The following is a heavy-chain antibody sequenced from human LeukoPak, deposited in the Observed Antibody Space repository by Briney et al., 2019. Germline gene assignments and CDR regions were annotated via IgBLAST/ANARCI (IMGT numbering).Heavy chain of an antibody. J-gene: IGHJ4*02. CDR2: INWNGGST. CDR3: ARDSYDILTGPIDY. CDR1: GFSFDDYG. V-gene: IGHV3-20*04. Sequence: GGSLRLSCAASGFSFDDYGMSWVRQTPGKGLEWVAGINWNGGSTGYADSVKGRFTISRDNAKNSLYLQMNSLRAEDTALYYCARDSYDILTGPIDYWGQGTLVTVSS. D-gene: IGHD3-9*01.